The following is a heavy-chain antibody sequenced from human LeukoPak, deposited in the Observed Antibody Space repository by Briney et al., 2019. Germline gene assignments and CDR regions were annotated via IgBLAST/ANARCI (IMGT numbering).Heavy chain of an antibody. Sequence: ASVKVSCKASGYTFTGYYMHWVRQAPGQGLEWMGWINPNSGGTNYAQKFQGRVTMTRDTSISTAYMELSRLRSDDTAVYYCATSSGELEPHVIGGYCYYMDVWGKGTTVTVSS. CDR2: INPNSGGT. V-gene: IGHV1-2*02. CDR1: GYTFTGYY. D-gene: IGHD1-1*01. CDR3: ATSSGELEPHVIGGYCYYMDV. J-gene: IGHJ6*03.